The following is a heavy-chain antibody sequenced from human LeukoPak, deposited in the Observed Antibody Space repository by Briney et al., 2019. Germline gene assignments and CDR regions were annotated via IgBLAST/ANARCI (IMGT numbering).Heavy chain of an antibody. V-gene: IGHV3-7*01. CDR1: GFTFSSYW. J-gene: IGHJ5*02. D-gene: IGHD6-19*01. CDR3: ASLTKSGYSSGWYFA. CDR2: IKQDGSEK. Sequence: GGSLRLSCAASGFTFSSYWMTWVRQAPGKGLEWVANIKQDGSEKYYVDSVKGRLTISRDNAKNSLYLQMNSLRAEDTAVYYCASLTKSGYSSGWYFAWGQGTLVTVSS.